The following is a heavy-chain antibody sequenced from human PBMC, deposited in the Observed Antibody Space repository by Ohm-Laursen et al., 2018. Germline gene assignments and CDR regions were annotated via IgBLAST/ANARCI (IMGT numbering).Heavy chain of an antibody. CDR2: ISSSGDST. CDR3: PKNAYTFFT. D-gene: IGHD2-2*02. Sequence: SLRLSCAASGFTFSSSAMSWVRQAPRKGLEWVSTISSSGDSTYYADSVKGRFTISRDNSKNTVYLQMNSLRAEDTAVYYCPKNAYTFFTWGQGTLVTVSS. CDR1: GFTFSSSA. J-gene: IGHJ5*02. V-gene: IGHV3-23*01.